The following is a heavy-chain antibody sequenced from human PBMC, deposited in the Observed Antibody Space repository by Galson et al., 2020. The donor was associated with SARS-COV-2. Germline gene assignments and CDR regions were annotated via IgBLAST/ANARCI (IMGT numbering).Heavy chain of an antibody. CDR3: VRGAGSSSPPPYYYYFYMDV. CDR2: ISSSGSAI. D-gene: IGHD6-6*01. V-gene: IGHV3-48*02. Sequence: GESLKISCVAYGFAFSAYGMNWVRQAPGKGPEWLSYISSSGSAIYYADSVKGRFTISRDNAKNSLYLQMNSLRDEDTAVFYCVRGAGSSSPPPYYYYFYMDVWGKGTTVTVSS. CDR1: GFAFSAYG. J-gene: IGHJ6*03.